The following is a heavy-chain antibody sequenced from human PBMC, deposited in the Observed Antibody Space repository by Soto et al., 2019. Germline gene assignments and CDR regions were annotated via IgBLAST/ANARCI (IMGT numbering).Heavy chain of an antibody. D-gene: IGHD2-21*01. V-gene: IGHV3-21*01. CDR2: ISLSGSQI. Sequence: EVQLVESGGGLVKPGGSVRLSCVASGLMYSSYSMSWVRQAPGKGLEWVAFISLSGSQINYAASVEGRFTISRDNAKNALYLQMNTVRVEDTAIYYGARVISCGGGTCSSVHQYYGMDVWGPGTTVNVSS. CDR1: GLMYSSYS. J-gene: IGHJ6*02. CDR3: ARVISCGGGTCSSVHQYYGMDV.